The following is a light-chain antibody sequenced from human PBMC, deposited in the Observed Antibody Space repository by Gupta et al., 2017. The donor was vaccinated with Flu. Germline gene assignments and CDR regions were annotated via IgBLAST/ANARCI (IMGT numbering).Light chain of an antibody. Sequence: PSTLSASVGDRVTITCRASQSINSWLARYQQKPGIAPKLLIYKTSTLETAVPSRFSGSGSGTEFTLTIISLQPDDFATYYCQQYNSEPWTFGQGTKVEIK. CDR3: QQYNSEPWT. CDR2: KTS. V-gene: IGKV1-5*03. CDR1: QSINSW. J-gene: IGKJ1*01.